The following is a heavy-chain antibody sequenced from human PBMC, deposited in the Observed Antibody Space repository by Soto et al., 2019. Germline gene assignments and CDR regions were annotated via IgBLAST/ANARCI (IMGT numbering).Heavy chain of an antibody. V-gene: IGHV3-33*01. D-gene: IGHD2-2*01. CDR2: IWYDGSNK. CDR3: ARGGDIVVVKGGMDV. CDR1: GFTFSSYG. J-gene: IGHJ6*02. Sequence: QVQLVESGGGVVQPGRSLRLSCAASGFTFSSYGMHWVRQAPGKGLEWVAVIWYDGSNKYYADSVKGRFTISRGNSKNRLYLQMTSLRAEDTAVYYCARGGDIVVVKGGMDVWGQGTTVTVSS.